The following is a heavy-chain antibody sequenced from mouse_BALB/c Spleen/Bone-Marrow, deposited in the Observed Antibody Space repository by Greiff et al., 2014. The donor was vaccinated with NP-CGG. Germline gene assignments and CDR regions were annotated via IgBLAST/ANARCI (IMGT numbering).Heavy chain of an antibody. CDR3: TKDDYDVMDY. J-gene: IGHJ4*01. CDR1: GYSITSGYS. CDR2: IHYRGRT. V-gene: IGHV3-1*02. Sequence: VHLRGPGPDLVKPSQSLSLTCTVTGYSITSGYSWHWIRQFPGNKLEWMGYIHYRGRTNYNPSLKSRISITRDTSKNQFFLQLNSVTTEDTATYYCTKDDYDVMDYWGQGTSVTVSS.